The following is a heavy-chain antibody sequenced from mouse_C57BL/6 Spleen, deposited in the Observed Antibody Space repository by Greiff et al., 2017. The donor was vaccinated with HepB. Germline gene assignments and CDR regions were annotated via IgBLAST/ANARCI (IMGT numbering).Heavy chain of an antibody. J-gene: IGHJ4*01. V-gene: IGHV3-6*01. CDR2: ISYDGSN. CDR1: GYSITSGYY. Sequence: EVQLVESGPGLVKPSQSLSLTCSVTGYSITSGYYWNWIRQFPGNKLEWMGYISYDGSNNYNPSLKNRISITRDTSKNQFFLKLNSVTTEDTATYYCARRDYDGAMDYWGQGTSVTVSS. CDR3: ARRDYDGAMDY. D-gene: IGHD2-4*01.